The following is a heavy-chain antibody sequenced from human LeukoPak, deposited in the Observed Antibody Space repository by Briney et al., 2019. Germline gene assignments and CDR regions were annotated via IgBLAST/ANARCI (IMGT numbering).Heavy chain of an antibody. Sequence: GGSLRLSCAASGFTFSSYAMSWVRQAPGKGLEWVSAISGSGGSTYYADSVKGRFTISRDNSKNTLYLQMNSLRAEDTAVYYCAKGLLGYCSSTSCYTPFDYWGQGTLVIVSS. CDR1: GFTFSSYA. J-gene: IGHJ4*02. CDR2: ISGSGGST. CDR3: AKGLLGYCSSTSCYTPFDY. V-gene: IGHV3-23*01. D-gene: IGHD2-2*02.